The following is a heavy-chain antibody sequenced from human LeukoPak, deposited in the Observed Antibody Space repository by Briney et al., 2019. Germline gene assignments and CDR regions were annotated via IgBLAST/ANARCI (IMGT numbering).Heavy chain of an antibody. V-gene: IGHV4-39*07. CDR3: AKVKKEDTSMDY. D-gene: IGHD5-18*01. CDR2: IYYTGST. J-gene: IGHJ4*02. Sequence: PSETLSLTCTVSGDSISSRSYYWGWIRQLPGKGLEWIGSIYYTGSTYYNPSLKSRVTISLDTSKNQFSLKLSSVTAADTAVYYCAKVKKEDTSMDYWGQGTLVTVSS. CDR1: GDSISSRSYY.